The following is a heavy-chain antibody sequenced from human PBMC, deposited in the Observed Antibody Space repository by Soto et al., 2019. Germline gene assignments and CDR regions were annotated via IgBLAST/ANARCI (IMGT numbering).Heavy chain of an antibody. J-gene: IGHJ5*02. D-gene: IGHD2-2*01. CDR1: GGTISSGGYY. CDR3: SRATNVGFVVVPAAIPFWFDP. CDR2: IYYSGST. V-gene: IGHV4-31*03. Sequence: SETLSRNCTVSGGTISSGGYYWSWIRQHPGKGLEWIGYIYYSGSTYYNPSLKSRVTISVDTSKNQFSLKLSSLPAAYTAVYSFSRATNVGFVVVPAAIPFWFDPWGQCTLVPFSS.